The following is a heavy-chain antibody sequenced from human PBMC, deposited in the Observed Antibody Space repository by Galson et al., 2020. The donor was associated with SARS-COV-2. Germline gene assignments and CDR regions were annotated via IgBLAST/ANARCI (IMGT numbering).Heavy chain of an antibody. CDR3: ARSHDSSGYAFDI. Sequence: SQTLSLTCTVSGGSISSGSYYWSWIRQPAGKGLEWIGRIHTSGSTNYNPSLKSRVTISLDTSKNQFSLKLSSVTAADTAVYYCARSHDSSGYAFDIWGQGTMVTVSS. V-gene: IGHV4-61*02. D-gene: IGHD3-22*01. CDR2: IHTSGST. CDR1: GGSISSGSYY. J-gene: IGHJ3*02.